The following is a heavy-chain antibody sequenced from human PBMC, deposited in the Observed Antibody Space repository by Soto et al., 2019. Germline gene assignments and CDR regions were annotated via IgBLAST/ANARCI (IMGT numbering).Heavy chain of an antibody. CDR2: INPNSGGT. V-gene: IGHV1-2*04. Sequence: ASVKVSCKASGYTFTGYYMHWVRQAPGQGLEWMGWINPNSGGTNYAQKFQGWVTMTRDTSISTAYMELSRLRSDDTAVYYCAREGGVVATIESNRRGNYGMDVWGQGTTVTVSS. CDR1: GYTFTGYY. CDR3: AREGGVVATIESNRRGNYGMDV. D-gene: IGHD5-12*01. J-gene: IGHJ6*02.